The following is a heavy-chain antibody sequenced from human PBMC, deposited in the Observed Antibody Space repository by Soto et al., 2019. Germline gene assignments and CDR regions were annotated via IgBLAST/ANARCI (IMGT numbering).Heavy chain of an antibody. CDR3: ARVRLDCSYGSCWKGGLFAP. CDR2: IYSGGST. CDR1: GFTVSSNY. V-gene: IGHV3-66*01. J-gene: IGHJ5*02. D-gene: IGHD2-15*01. Sequence: GGSLRLSCAASGFTVSSNYMSWVRQAPGKGLEWVSVIYSGGSTYYADSVKGRFTISRDNSKNTLYLQMNSLRAEDTAVYYCARVRLDCSYGSCWKGGLFAPWSQGTLVTVSS.